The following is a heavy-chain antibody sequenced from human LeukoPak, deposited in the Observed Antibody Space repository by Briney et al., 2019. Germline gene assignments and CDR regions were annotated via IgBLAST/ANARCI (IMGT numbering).Heavy chain of an antibody. CDR3: AKDQMGDSYASDY. CDR1: GYTFTGYY. D-gene: IGHD5-18*01. V-gene: IGHV1-2*02. J-gene: IGHJ4*02. CDR2: INPNSGGT. Sequence: ASVKVSCKASGYTFTGYYMHWVRQAPGQGLEWMGWINPNSGGTNYAQKFQGRVTMTRDTSISTAYMELSRLRSDDTAVYYCAKDQMGDSYASDYWGQGTLVTVSS.